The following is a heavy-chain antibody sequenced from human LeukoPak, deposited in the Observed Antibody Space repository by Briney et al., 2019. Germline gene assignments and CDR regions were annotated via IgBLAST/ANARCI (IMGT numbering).Heavy chain of an antibody. Sequence: GASVRVSCKASGYTFTSYDINWVRQATGQGLEWMGWMNPNSGNTGYAQKFQGRVTMTRYTSISTAYMELSSLRSEDTAVYYCARQRGIAAARGERRVWFDPWGQGTLVTVSS. CDR3: ARQRGIAAARGERRVWFDP. D-gene: IGHD6-25*01. V-gene: IGHV1-8*01. CDR2: MNPNSGNT. CDR1: GYTFTSYD. J-gene: IGHJ5*02.